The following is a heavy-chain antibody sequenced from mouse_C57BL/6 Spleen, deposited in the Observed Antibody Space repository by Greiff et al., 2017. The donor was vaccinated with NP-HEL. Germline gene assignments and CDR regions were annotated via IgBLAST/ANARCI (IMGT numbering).Heavy chain of an antibody. V-gene: IGHV5-6*01. Sequence: DVQLVESGGDLVKPGGSLKLSCAASGFTFSSYGMSWVRQTPDKRLEWVATISSGGSYTYYPDSVKGRFTISRDNAKNTLYLQMSSLKSADTAMYYCARPDDGYYGYWGQGTTLTVSS. CDR1: GFTFSSYG. D-gene: IGHD2-3*01. J-gene: IGHJ2*01. CDR2: ISSGGSYT. CDR3: ARPDDGYYGY.